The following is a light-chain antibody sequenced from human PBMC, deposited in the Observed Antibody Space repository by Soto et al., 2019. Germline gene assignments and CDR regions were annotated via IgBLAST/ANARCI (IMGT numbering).Light chain of an antibody. CDR1: QSVRNN. V-gene: IGKV3-15*01. CDR3: QHYNNLPIT. Sequence: EIVMTQSPATLSVSPGERATLSCRASQSVRNNLAWYQQKPGQAPRLLIFGASSRATGIPARFSGSGSGTEFPLTIISLQSEDSAIYYCQHYNNLPITFGGGTKVEIK. J-gene: IGKJ4*01. CDR2: GAS.